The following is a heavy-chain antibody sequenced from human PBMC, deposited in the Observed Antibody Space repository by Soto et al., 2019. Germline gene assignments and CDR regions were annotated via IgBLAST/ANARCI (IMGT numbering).Heavy chain of an antibody. CDR3: ARDLTNMPGEAL. V-gene: IGHV3-21*01. D-gene: IGHD3-16*01. J-gene: IGHJ4*02. CDR2: ISSSSSYI. Sequence: GGSLRLSCAASGFTFSSYSMNWVRQAPGKGLEWVSSISSSSSYIYYADSVKGRFTISRDNAKNSLYLQMNSLRAEDTAVYYCARDLTNMPGEALWGQGTLVTVSS. CDR1: GFTFSSYS.